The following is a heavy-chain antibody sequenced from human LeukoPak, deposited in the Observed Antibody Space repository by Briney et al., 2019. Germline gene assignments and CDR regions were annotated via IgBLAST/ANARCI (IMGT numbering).Heavy chain of an antibody. V-gene: IGHV3-30*18. J-gene: IGHJ4*02. D-gene: IGHD5-12*01. CDR3: AKDRQEYSGYDWGLFDY. CDR1: GFTFSSYG. CDR2: ILYDGSNK. Sequence: GSLRLSCAASGFTFSSYGMHWVRQAPGKGLEWVAIILYDGSNKYYADSVKGRFTISRDNSKNTLYLQMNSLRAEDTAVYYCAKDRQEYSGYDWGLFDYWGQGTLVTVSS.